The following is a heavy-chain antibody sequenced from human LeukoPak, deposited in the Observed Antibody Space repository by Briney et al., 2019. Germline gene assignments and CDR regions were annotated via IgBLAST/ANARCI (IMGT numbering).Heavy chain of an antibody. J-gene: IGHJ6*04. D-gene: IGHD1-14*01. Sequence: GGSLRLSCAASGFTFSSYWMHWVRQAPGKGQVWVSRINTDGSSTSYADSVKGRFTISRDNAKNTLYLQMSSLRAEDTAVYYCARGYGMDVWGKGTTVTVSS. CDR3: ARGYGMDV. V-gene: IGHV3-74*01. CDR2: INTDGSST. CDR1: GFTFSSYW.